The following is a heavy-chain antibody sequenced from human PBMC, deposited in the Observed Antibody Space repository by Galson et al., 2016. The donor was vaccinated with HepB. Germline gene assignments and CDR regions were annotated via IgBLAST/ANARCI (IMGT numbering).Heavy chain of an antibody. D-gene: IGHD4-17*01. CDR2: INQIGST. CDR3: ARGDNPDYGDYASAYYYMDV. V-gene: IGHV4-34*01. CDR1: GGSLSGYS. J-gene: IGHJ6*03. Sequence: SETLSLTCAVYGGSLSGYSWSWIRQPPGKGLGWIGEINQIGSTNYNPSSRSRVTISVDTSKNQFSLKLSSVTAADTAVYYCARGDNPDYGDYASAYYYMDVWGKGATVTVSS.